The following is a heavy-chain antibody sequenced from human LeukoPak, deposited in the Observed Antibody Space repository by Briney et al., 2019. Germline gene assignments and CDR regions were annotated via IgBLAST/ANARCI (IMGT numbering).Heavy chain of an antibody. CDR3: ASPYRSGQRDV. D-gene: IGHD6-19*01. Sequence: GGSLRLSCAASGFTFSSYSMNWVRQAPGKGLEWVSSISSSSSTIYYADSVKGRFTISRDNAKNSLYLQMNSLRAEDTAVYYCASPYRSGQRDVWGQGTTVTVSS. V-gene: IGHV3-48*04. CDR2: ISSSSSTI. J-gene: IGHJ6*02. CDR1: GFTFSSYS.